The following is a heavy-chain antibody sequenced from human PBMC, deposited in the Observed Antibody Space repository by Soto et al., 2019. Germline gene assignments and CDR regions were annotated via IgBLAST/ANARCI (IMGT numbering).Heavy chain of an antibody. CDR1: GGSISSYY. Sequence: PSETLSLTCTVSGGSISSYYWSWIRQSPGKGLEWIGYIYNSGSTNYNPSLKSRVTISVDTSKNQFSPKLSSVTAADTAVYYCARAYDSSGYYYGFGAFDIWGQGTMVTVSS. V-gene: IGHV4-59*01. CDR2: IYNSGST. D-gene: IGHD3-22*01. J-gene: IGHJ3*02. CDR3: ARAYDSSGYYYGFGAFDI.